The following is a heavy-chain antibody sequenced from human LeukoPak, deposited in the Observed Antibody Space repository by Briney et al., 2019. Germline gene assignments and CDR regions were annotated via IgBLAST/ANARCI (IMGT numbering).Heavy chain of an antibody. V-gene: IGHV3-48*02. D-gene: IGHD6-19*01. J-gene: IGHJ4*02. Sequence: GGSLILSCAASGFTFSSYSMNWVRQAPGKGLEWVSYISSSSSTIYYADSVKGRFTISRDNAKNSLYLQMNSLRDEDTAVYYCARDLPPGSSGWYLGYWGQGTLVTVSS. CDR2: ISSSSSTI. CDR1: GFTFSSYS. CDR3: ARDLPPGSSGWYLGY.